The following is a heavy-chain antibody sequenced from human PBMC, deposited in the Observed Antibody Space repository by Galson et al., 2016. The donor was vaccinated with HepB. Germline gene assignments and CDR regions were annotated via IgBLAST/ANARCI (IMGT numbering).Heavy chain of an antibody. V-gene: IGHV3-7*01. J-gene: IGHJ4*02. Sequence: SLRLSCAASGFSFSNSWMGWVRQTPGKGLEWVANINQDGREMSYGDSVKGRFTISRDNAKKSLYLQMNSLRVEDTAVYYCADMGATDDYWGQGTLVTVSS. CDR2: INQDGREM. CDR1: GFSFSNSW. CDR3: ADMGATDDY. D-gene: IGHD1-26*01.